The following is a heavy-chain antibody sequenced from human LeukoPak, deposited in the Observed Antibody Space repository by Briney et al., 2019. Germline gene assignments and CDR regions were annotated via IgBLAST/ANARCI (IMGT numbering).Heavy chain of an antibody. J-gene: IGHJ4*02. Sequence: PGRSLRLSCAAPGFTFSSYGMHWVRQAPGKGLEWVAVIWYDGSNKYYADSVKGRFTISRDNSKNTLYLQMNSLRAEDTAVYYCARGDLVVVPAAPGYWGQGTLVTVSS. CDR3: ARGDLVVVPAAPGY. CDR1: GFTFSSYG. V-gene: IGHV3-33*01. D-gene: IGHD2-2*01. CDR2: IWYDGSNK.